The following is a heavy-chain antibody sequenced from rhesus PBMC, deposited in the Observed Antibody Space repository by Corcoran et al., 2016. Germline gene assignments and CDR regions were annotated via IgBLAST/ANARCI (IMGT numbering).Heavy chain of an antibody. CDR3: ARGRYYSGSYYPFDY. V-gene: IGHV4-93*01. D-gene: IGHD3-16*01. CDR1: GGSISSSNW. Sequence: QVQLQESGPGVVKPSETLSLTCAVSGGSISSSNWWSWLRQSPGKGLEWIGYIVGGSGSTRYNSALQSRVTNSTVTSKNQCSLKLRSVTAADTALYYCARGRYYSGSYYPFDYWGQGVLVTVSS. CDR2: IVGGSGST. J-gene: IGHJ4*01.